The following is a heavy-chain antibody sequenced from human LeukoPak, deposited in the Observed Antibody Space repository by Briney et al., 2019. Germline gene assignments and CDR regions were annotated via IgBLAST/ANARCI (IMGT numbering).Heavy chain of an antibody. V-gene: IGHV3-7*01. CDR2: INHDGSVK. J-gene: IGHJ4*02. CDR1: GFTFRSYW. D-gene: IGHD3-22*01. Sequence: PGGSLKLSCAASGFTFRSYWMSWVRQAPGKGLEWVANINHDGSVKYYLDSVKGRFTISRDNAKNSLYLQMNSLRAEDSAVYYCATSRDSSGVDWGQGNLVIVSS. CDR3: ATSRDSSGVD.